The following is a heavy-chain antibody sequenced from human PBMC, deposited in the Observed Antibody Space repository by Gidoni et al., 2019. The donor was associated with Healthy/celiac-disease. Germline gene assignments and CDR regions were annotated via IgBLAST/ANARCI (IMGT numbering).Heavy chain of an antibody. CDR1: GFTFSSYW. D-gene: IGHD3-3*01. CDR3: ARSETHYDFWSGYRYYFDY. Sequence: EVQLVESVGGFVQPGGSLRLSCAASGFTFSSYWMHWVRQAPGKGLVWVSRINSDGSSTSYADSVKGRFTISRDNAKNTLYLQMNSLRAEDTAVYYCARSETHYDFWSGYRYYFDYWGQGTLVTVSS. V-gene: IGHV3-74*01. CDR2: INSDGSST. J-gene: IGHJ4*02.